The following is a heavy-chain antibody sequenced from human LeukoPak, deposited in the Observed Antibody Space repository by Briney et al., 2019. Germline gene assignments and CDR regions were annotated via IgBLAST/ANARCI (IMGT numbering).Heavy chain of an antibody. J-gene: IGHJ4*02. Sequence: SVKVSCKASGGTFSSYAISWVRQAPGQGLEWMGGIIPIFGTANYAQKFQGRVTITADESTSTAYMELSSLRSEDTAVYYCARGVWGSYRSGPNNEYYFDYWGQGTLVTVSS. D-gene: IGHD3-16*02. CDR1: GGTFSSYA. CDR2: IIPIFGTA. CDR3: ARGVWGSYRSGPNNEYYFDY. V-gene: IGHV1-69*13.